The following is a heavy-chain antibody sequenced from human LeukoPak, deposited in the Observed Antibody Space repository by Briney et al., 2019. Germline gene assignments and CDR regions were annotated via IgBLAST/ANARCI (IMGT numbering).Heavy chain of an antibody. Sequence: SETLSLTCAVYGGPFSGYYWSWIRQPPGKGLEWIGEINHSGSTNYNLSLKSRVTISVDTSKNQFSLKLSSVTAADTAVYYCASRDLQLWSNFDYWGQGTLVTVSS. V-gene: IGHV4-34*01. CDR2: INHSGST. CDR1: GGPFSGYY. CDR3: ASRDLQLWSNFDY. D-gene: IGHD5-18*01. J-gene: IGHJ4*02.